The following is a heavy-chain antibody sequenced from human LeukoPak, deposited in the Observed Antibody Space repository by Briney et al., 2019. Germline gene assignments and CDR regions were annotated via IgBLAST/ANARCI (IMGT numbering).Heavy chain of an antibody. CDR1: GGSISSGDYY. D-gene: IGHD3-22*01. CDR3: AHYYDSSGYYDAFDI. J-gene: IGHJ3*02. CDR2: IYYSGST. V-gene: IGHV4-30-4*01. Sequence: SETLSLTCTVSGGSISSGDYYWSWIRQPPGKGLEWFGYIYYSGSTYYNPSLKSRVTISVGTSKNQFSLKLSSVTAADTAVYYRAHYYDSSGYYDAFDIWGQGTMVTVSS.